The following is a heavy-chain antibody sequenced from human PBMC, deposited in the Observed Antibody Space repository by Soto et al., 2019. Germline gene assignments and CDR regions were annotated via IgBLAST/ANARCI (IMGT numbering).Heavy chain of an antibody. CDR2: INHSGST. CDR1: GGSLSGYY. J-gene: IGHJ5*02. Sequence: PSETLSLTCAVYGGSLSGYYWSWIRQPPGKGLEWIGEINHSGSTNYNPSLKSRVTISVDTSKNQFSLKLSSVTAADTAVYYCARGRVAIFGVVTLYNWFDPWGQGTLVTVSS. V-gene: IGHV4-34*01. CDR3: ARGRVAIFGVVTLYNWFDP. D-gene: IGHD3-3*01.